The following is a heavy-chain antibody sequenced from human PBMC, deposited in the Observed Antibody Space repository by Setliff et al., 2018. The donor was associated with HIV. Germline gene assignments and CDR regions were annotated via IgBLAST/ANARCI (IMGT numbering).Heavy chain of an antibody. CDR2: IYFNLQT. CDR3: ARGISTNAYWHGAPYNWFDP. D-gene: IGHD3-16*01. V-gene: IGHV4-4*02. J-gene: IGHJ5*02. CDR1: GVSISSSNW. Sequence: PSETLSLTCAVSGVSISSSNWWSWVRQPPGKGLEWIGEIYFNLQTNYNPAFKSRVSMGLDNAKHQFSLRLKSVTAADTAIYYCARGISTNAYWHGAPYNWFDPWGQGILVTVSS.